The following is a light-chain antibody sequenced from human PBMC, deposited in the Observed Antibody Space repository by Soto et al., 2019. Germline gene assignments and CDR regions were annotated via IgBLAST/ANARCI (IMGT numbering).Light chain of an antibody. J-gene: IGLJ1*01. CDR1: SNDVGAYNY. CDR3: SSHSSSSPYV. V-gene: IGLV2-14*01. Sequence: QSVLTQPASVSGSPGQSITISCTGTSNDVGAYNYVSWYQQQPGKAPKLIIYEVSHRPSGVSNRFSGSKSGNTASLTISALHVEDEADYYCSSHSSSSPYVFGTGTQLTVL. CDR2: EVS.